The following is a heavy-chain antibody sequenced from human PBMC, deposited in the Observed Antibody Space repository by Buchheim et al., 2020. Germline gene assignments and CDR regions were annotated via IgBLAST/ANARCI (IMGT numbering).Heavy chain of an antibody. Sequence: QVQVVQSGAEVKKPGASVKVSCKASGYTFISYHIHWVRQAPGQGLEWMGMINPYSGDTTYARRLQGRVIMTRDTSTNTVYMELTSLRSDDTGIYYCARDHRAANDYWGQGTL. J-gene: IGHJ4*02. CDR1: GYTFISYH. D-gene: IGHD6-13*01. V-gene: IGHV1-46*04. CDR3: ARDHRAANDY. CDR2: INPYSGDT.